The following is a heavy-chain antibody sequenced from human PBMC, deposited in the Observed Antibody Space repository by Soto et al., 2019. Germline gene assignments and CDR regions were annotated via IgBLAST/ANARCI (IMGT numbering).Heavy chain of an antibody. CDR2: IFYSGST. D-gene: IGHD1-26*01. Sequence: SETLSLTCTVSGGSISSSSYYWGWIRQPPGKGLEWFGSIFYSGSTYHNPSLRSRVTISVDTSKNQFSLRLSSVTAADTAVYYCARQAGIYVGPTGAVDNWSQGTLVTVSS. CDR3: ARQAGIYVGPTGAVDN. J-gene: IGHJ4*02. V-gene: IGHV4-39*01. CDR1: GGSISSSSYY.